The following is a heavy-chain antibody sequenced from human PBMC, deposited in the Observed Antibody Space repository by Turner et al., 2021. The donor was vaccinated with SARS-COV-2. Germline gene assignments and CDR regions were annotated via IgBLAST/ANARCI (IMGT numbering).Heavy chain of an antibody. V-gene: IGHV3-30-3*01. D-gene: IGHD3-22*01. CDR1: GFTFSSYA. J-gene: IGHJ6*02. CDR2: ISDDGSNK. Sequence: QVQLVVSGGGVVQPGRPLRLPCSASGFTFSSYAMNWVRQAPGKGLEGVAIISDDGSNKYYADSGKGRFTIARDNSKNTLYLQMNSLGAEDTAVYYCAGIQSYDRSDYYGMDVWGQGTTVTVSS. CDR3: AGIQSYDRSDYYGMDV.